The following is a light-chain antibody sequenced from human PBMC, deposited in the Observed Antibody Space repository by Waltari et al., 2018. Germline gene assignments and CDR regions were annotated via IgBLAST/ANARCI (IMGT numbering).Light chain of an antibody. CDR3: GSYTTSNTHV. CDR2: DVS. CDR1: HTDVGASNY. J-gene: IGLJ1*01. V-gene: IGLV2-14*01. Sequence: QSALTQSASVSGSPGQSITISCTGSHTDVGASNYFSWYQQHPGKAPKVVLFDVSRRPSGVSHRFSGSKSGNTASLAISGLEPEDEADYYCGSYTTSNTHVFGTGTRVSVL.